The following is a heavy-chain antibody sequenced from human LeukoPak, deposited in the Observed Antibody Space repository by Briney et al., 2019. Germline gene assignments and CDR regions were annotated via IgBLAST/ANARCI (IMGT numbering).Heavy chain of an antibody. CDR3: ARDLYGGLL. CDR2: ISYDGGKK. J-gene: IGHJ3*01. D-gene: IGHD4-23*01. CDR1: GFTFSSHD. Sequence: GGSLRLSCAASGFTFSSHDMHWVRQAPGKGLEWVAIISYDGGKKDYADSVKGRFTISRDNSKNTLYLQMNSLRAEDTAVYYCARDLYGGLLWGQGTMVTVSS. V-gene: IGHV3-30*03.